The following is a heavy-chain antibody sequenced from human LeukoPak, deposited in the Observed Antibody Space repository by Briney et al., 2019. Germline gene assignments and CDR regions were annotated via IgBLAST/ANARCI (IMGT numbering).Heavy chain of an antibody. CDR3: ARSTERITLVRGVIIAAFDI. Sequence: SETLSLTCTVSGGSFSSGGYYWSWIRHHPGMGLEWIGYIYYSGTTYYNPSLKSRVTISVDTSENQVSLRLTSVTAADTAVYYCARSTERITLVRGVIIAAFDIWGQGTMITVSS. CDR1: GGSFSSGGYY. D-gene: IGHD3-10*01. J-gene: IGHJ3*02. V-gene: IGHV4-31*03. CDR2: IYYSGTT.